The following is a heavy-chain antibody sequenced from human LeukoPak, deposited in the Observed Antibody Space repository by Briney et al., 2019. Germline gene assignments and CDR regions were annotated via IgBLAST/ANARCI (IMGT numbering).Heavy chain of an antibody. V-gene: IGHV4-34*01. D-gene: IGHD4-17*01. CDR3: ARNDYGDYVRGFDY. CDR1: GGSFSGYY. J-gene: IGHJ4*02. CDR2: INHSGST. Sequence: PSETLSLTCAVYGGSFSGYYWSWIRQPPGKGLEWIGEINHSGSTNYNPSLKSRVTISVDTSKNQFSLKLSSVTAADTAVHYCARNDYGDYVRGFDYWGQGTLVTVSS.